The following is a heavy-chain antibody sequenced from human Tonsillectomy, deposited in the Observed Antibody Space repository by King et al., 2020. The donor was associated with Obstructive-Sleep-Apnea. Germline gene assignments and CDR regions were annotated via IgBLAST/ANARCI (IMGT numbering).Heavy chain of an antibody. D-gene: IGHD1-7*01. J-gene: IGHJ4*02. CDR2: ISPDRGGT. CDR1: GYTFTGYY. V-gene: IGHV1-2*02. CDR3: ARDATEELHRRSNYFDS. Sequence: VQLVESGAEVKKPGASVRVSCKASGYTFTGYYIHWVRQAPGQGLEWMGWISPDRGGTDFAQKFQARVTMTRDASISTAYMDLSSLRSDDTAVYYCARDATEELHRRSNYFDSWGQGTLVTVSS.